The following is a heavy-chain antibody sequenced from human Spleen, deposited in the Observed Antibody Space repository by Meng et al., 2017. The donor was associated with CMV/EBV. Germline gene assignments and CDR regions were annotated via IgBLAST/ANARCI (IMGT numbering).Heavy chain of an antibody. D-gene: IGHD3-10*01. CDR3: AREGPVRGSFDY. V-gene: IGHV3-48*04. J-gene: IGHJ4*02. CDR1: GFIFSSDW. CDR2: ISSSGSTI. Sequence: GESLKISCAASGFIFSSDWMNWVRQAPGKGLEWVSYISSSGSTIYYADSVKGRFTISRDNAKNSLYLQMNSLRAEDTAVYYCAREGPVRGSFDYWGQGTLVTVSS.